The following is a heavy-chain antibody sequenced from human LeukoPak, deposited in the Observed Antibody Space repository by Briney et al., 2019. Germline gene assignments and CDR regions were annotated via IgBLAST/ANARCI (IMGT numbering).Heavy chain of an antibody. D-gene: IGHD5-24*01. CDR1: GGSISSYY. CDR2: IYYSGST. CDR3: ARESRDGYNRDGYYFDY. Sequence: SETLSLTCTVSGGSISSYYWTWIRQPPGKGLEWIGYIYYSGSTNYNPSLKSRVTISVDTSEKQISLKLTSVTAADTAVYYCARESRDGYNRDGYYFDYWGQGTLVTVSS. V-gene: IGHV4-59*01. J-gene: IGHJ4*02.